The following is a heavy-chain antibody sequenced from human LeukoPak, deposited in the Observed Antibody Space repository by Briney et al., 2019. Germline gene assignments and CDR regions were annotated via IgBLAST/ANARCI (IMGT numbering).Heavy chain of an antibody. CDR2: IASDGSST. V-gene: IGHV3-74*01. CDR1: GFTFSSYW. Sequence: GGSLRLSCAASGFTFSSYWMNWVRQAPGKGLVWVSRIASDGSSTTYADSVKGRFSISRDNAKNTLYLQMNSLRVEDTAVYYCARGRPHGNDYWGQGTLVTVSS. D-gene: IGHD4-23*01. CDR3: ARGRPHGNDY. J-gene: IGHJ4*02.